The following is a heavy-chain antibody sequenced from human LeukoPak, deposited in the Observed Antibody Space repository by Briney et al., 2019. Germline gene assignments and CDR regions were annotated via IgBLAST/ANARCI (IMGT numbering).Heavy chain of an antibody. CDR2: IIPIFGTA. CDR3: VRDKSPAQGYSSSWPPEALWY. V-gene: IGHV1-69*01. CDR1: GGTFSSYA. Sequence: SVKVSCKASGGTFSSYAISWVRQAPGQGLEWMGGIIPIFGTANYAQKFQGRATITADESTSTAYMELSSLRSEDTAVYYCVRDKSPAQGYSSSWPPEALWYWGQGTLVTVSS. D-gene: IGHD6-13*01. J-gene: IGHJ4*02.